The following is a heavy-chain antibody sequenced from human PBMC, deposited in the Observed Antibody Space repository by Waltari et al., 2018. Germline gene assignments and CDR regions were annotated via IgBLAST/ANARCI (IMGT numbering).Heavy chain of an antibody. CDR1: GGSISSSNW. CDR3: ARDEHCSSTSCQRIYYYYGMDV. J-gene: IGHJ6*02. CDR2: IYHSGST. V-gene: IGHV4-4*02. Sequence: QVQLQESGPGLVKPSGTLSLTCAVSGGSISSSNWWSWVRQPPGKGLEWIGEIYHSGSTNSNPSLKSRVTISVYKSKNQFSLKLSSVTAADTAVYYCARDEHCSSTSCQRIYYYYGMDVWGQGTTVTVSS. D-gene: IGHD2-2*01.